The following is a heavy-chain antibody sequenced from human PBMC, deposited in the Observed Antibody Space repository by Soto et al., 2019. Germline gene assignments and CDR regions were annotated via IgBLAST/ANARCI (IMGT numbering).Heavy chain of an antibody. CDR2: ISKSDYT. J-gene: IGHJ4*02. D-gene: IGHD2-2*01. CDR1: GFAFNNYG. Sequence: PGGSLRLSCTVSGFAFNNYGINWVRQAPGKGLEWVSSISKSDYTYYSDSVTGRFTISRDNAKNSVSLQMNTLRVEDTAVYYCAREDSIIIPAVSDFWGQGTLATVSA. CDR3: AREDSIIIPAVSDF. V-gene: IGHV3-21*01.